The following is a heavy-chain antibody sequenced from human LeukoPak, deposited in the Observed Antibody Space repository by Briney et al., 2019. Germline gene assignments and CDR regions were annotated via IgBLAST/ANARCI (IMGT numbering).Heavy chain of an antibody. CDR1: GGSFSDYY. CDR3: ASALARLSWFDP. V-gene: IGHV4-34*01. CDR2: INHSGSN. Sequence: SETLSLTCAVYGGSFSDYYWNWIRQPPGPGLEWIGEINHSGSNNSNPSLKSRVTISVDTSTNQCSLKLSAGAAADTAVYYCASALARLSWFDPWGQGTLVTVSS. D-gene: IGHD6-6*01. J-gene: IGHJ5*02.